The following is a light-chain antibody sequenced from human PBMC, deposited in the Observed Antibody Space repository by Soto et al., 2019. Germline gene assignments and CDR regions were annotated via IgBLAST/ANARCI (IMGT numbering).Light chain of an antibody. V-gene: IGKV1-5*01. J-gene: IGKJ5*01. CDR2: DAS. CDR3: QQRSNWPPLIS. CDR1: QSISRW. Sequence: DIQITQSPSTLSASFGDRATFTCRASQSISRWLAWYQQKPGKAPKALIYDASTLETGVPSRFSGSGSGTEFTLTISSLQSEDFAVYYCQQRSNWPPLISFGQGTRLEIK.